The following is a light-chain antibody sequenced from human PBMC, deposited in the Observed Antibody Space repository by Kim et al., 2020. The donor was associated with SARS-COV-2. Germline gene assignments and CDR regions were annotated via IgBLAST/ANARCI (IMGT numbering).Light chain of an antibody. CDR2: DVS. Sequence: GQSITISCTGTSSDVGGYNYVSWYQQHPGKAPKLMIYDVSKRPSGVSNRFSGSKSGNTASLTISGLQAEDEADYYCSSYTSSSTFVFGGGTHLTVL. CDR3: SSYTSSSTFV. V-gene: IGLV2-14*04. J-gene: IGLJ3*02. CDR1: SSDVGGYNY.